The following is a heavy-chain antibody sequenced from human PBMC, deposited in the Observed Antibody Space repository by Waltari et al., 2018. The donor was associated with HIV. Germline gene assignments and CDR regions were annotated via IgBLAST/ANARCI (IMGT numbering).Heavy chain of an antibody. D-gene: IGHD5-12*01. CDR3: TTDNMIIVALDY. Sequence: EVQLVESGGGLVKPGGSLRLSCEASGFIFSNAWMNWVSQAPGKGVEWVGRIKRKSDGGTADYAAPVKGRFTISRDDSKNVLYLQMNSLKTEDTAVYYCTTDNMIIVALDYWGQGTLLTVSS. V-gene: IGHV3-15*01. CDR2: IKRKSDGGTA. J-gene: IGHJ4*02. CDR1: GFIFSNAW.